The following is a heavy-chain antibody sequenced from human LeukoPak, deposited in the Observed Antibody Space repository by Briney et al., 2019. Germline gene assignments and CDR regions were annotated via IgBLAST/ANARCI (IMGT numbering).Heavy chain of an antibody. Sequence: PGGSLRLSCAASGFTFSSHGMSWVCQAPGKGLEWVSTISGSGDYTYYADSVKGRFTISRDNSKNTLYLQMNSLRAEDTAVYYCAKVTYGSGTYGAFDSWGQGTLVTVSS. CDR1: GFTFSSHG. D-gene: IGHD3-10*01. CDR3: AKVTYGSGTYGAFDS. V-gene: IGHV3-23*01. CDR2: ISGSGDYT. J-gene: IGHJ4*02.